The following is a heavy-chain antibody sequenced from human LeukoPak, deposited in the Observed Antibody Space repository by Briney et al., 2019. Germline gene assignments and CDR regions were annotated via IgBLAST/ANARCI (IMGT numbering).Heavy chain of an antibody. CDR3: ARYRPIAAAGPTYYYYYYMDV. CDR2: IYYSGST. V-gene: IGHV4-59*01. D-gene: IGHD6-13*01. J-gene: IGHJ6*03. Sequence: SETLSLTCTVSGASISSYYWSWIRQPPGKGLEWIGYIYYSGSTNYNPSLKSRVTISVDTSKNQFSLKLSSVTAADTAVYYCARYRPIAAAGPTYYYYYYMDVWGKGTTVTISS. CDR1: GASISSYY.